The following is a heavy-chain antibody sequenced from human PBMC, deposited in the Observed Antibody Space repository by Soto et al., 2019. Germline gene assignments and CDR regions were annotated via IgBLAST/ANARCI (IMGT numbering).Heavy chain of an antibody. V-gene: IGHV3-30-3*01. J-gene: IGHJ3*02. Sequence: GGSLRLSCAASGFTFSSYAMHWVRQAPGKGLEWVAVISYDGSNKYYADSVKGRFTISRDNSKNTLYLQMNSLRAEDTAVYYYARYIVVVTATYAFDIWGQGTTVTVSS. D-gene: IGHD2-21*02. CDR1: GFTFSSYA. CDR2: ISYDGSNK. CDR3: ARYIVVVTATYAFDI.